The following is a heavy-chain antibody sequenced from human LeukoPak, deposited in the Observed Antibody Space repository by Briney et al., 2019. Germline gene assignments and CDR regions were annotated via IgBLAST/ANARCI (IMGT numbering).Heavy chain of an antibody. CDR3: ASWRGYRGYDYGFDY. J-gene: IGHJ4*02. V-gene: IGHV3-11*04. CDR2: ISSNGSII. D-gene: IGHD5-12*01. Sequence: GGSLRLSCAASGFTLSGFYMSWIRQAPGKGLEWVSYISSNGSIIHYADSVKGRFTISRDNAKNSLFLQMNSLRAEDTAVYYCASWRGYRGYDYGFDYWGQGTLVTVSS. CDR1: GFTLSGFY.